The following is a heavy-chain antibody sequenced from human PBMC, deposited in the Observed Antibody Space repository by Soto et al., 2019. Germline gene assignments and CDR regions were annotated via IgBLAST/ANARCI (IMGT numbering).Heavy chain of an antibody. Sequence: ATGQRLEWIGWIVVGSGNTDYAQKFQERVTMTRNMSISTAYMELSSLISEDTVVYYCATQQGYDDCLDSWGQGTLVTSPQ. CDR3: ATQQGYDDCLDS. CDR2: IVVGSGNT. D-gene: IGHD2-21*02. J-gene: IGHJ4*02. V-gene: IGHV1-58*01.